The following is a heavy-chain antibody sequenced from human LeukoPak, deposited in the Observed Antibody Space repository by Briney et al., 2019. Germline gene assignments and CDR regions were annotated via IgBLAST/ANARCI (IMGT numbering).Heavy chain of an antibody. CDR2: ISASGGST. J-gene: IGHJ4*02. Sequence: GGSLRLSCAASGFTFSTNAMSWVRQAPGKGLEWFSSISASGGSTHYEDSVKGRFTISRDNSKNTLYLQMNSLRAEDTAVYYCASEAYCGGDCYSNLADYWGQGTLITVSS. V-gene: IGHV3-23*01. CDR1: GFTFSTNA. CDR3: ASEAYCGGDCYSNLADY. D-gene: IGHD2-21*02.